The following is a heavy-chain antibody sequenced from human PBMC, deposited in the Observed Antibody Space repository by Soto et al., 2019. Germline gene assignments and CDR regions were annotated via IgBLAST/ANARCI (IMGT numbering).Heavy chain of an antibody. CDR3: AGSGRWLVLGY. V-gene: IGHV4-30-2*05. Sequence: SEPLPLTCAVSGGNISSGGDSRSWIRQPPGKGLEWIGYIYHSGSTYYNPSLKSRVTISVDTSKNQFSLKLSSVTAADTAVYYCAGSGRWLVLGYWGQGTLVTVSS. CDR2: IYHSGST. J-gene: IGHJ4*02. CDR1: GGNISSGGDS. D-gene: IGHD6-19*01.